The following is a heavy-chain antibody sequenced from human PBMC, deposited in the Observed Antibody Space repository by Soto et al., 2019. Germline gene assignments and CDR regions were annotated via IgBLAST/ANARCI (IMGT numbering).Heavy chain of an antibody. CDR3: RMSSTSDGMDV. CDR1: GFTFSLYW. V-gene: IGHV3-7*05. Sequence: EAQLVESGGGLVQPGGSTRLSCAASGFTFSLYWMTWVRQAPGKGLEWVASMNEDGSEKYYVDSVKGRFTISRDNAKNSLYLQMNSLRAEDTAVYFCRMSSTSDGMDVWGQGTAVTVSS. D-gene: IGHD2-2*01. CDR2: MNEDGSEK. J-gene: IGHJ6*02.